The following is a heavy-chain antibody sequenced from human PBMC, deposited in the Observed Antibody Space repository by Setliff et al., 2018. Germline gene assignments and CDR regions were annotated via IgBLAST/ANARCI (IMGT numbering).Heavy chain of an antibody. J-gene: IGHJ4*02. CDR1: GYTFTSYG. V-gene: IGHV1-18*01. CDR2: ISAYNGNT. Sequence: VASVKVSCKASGYTFTSYGVSWVRQAPGQGLEWMGWISAYNGNTNYAQKLQGRVTMTTDTSTSTAYMELRSLRSDDTAVYYCARYITGTTPADYWGQGTLVTVSS. CDR3: ARYITGTTPADY. D-gene: IGHD1-7*01.